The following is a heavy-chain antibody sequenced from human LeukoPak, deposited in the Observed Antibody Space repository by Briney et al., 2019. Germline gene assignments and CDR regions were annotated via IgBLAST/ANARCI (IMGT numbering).Heavy chain of an antibody. CDR3: AIRREGNMAWGDGMDV. Sequence: GGSLRLSCAASGFTFSDYYMSWIRQAPGKGLEWVSYISSSGSTIYYADSVKGRFTISRGNAKNSRYLQMNSLRAEDTAVYYCAIRREGNMAWGDGMDVWGQGTTVTVSS. D-gene: IGHD3-16*01. CDR1: GFTFSDYY. V-gene: IGHV3-11*01. CDR2: ISSSGSTI. J-gene: IGHJ6*02.